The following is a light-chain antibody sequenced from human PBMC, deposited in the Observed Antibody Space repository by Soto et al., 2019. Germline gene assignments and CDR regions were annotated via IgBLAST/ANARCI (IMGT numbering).Light chain of an antibody. Sequence: QSVRTQPPSASGTPGQRVTISCSGSSSNIGSNTVVWYQQLPGTAPKLLMYTNTKRPSGVPDRFYCSKSVNSASLAISGRQSEDEADYYCAAVEGSLNGVVFGGGTKLTVL. CDR1: SSNIGSNT. V-gene: IGLV1-44*01. CDR2: TNT. CDR3: AAVEGSLNGVV. J-gene: IGLJ2*01.